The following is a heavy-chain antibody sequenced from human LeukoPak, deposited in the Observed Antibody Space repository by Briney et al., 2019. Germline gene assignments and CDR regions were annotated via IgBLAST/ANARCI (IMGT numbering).Heavy chain of an antibody. J-gene: IGHJ4*02. V-gene: IGHV1-8*03. Sequence: ASVKVSCKASGYTFTSYDINWVRQATGQGLEWMEWMNPNSGNTGYAQKFQGRVTITRNTSISTAYMELSSLRSEDTAVYYCARGGYCSSTSCYDAPLDYWGQGTLVTVSS. CDR2: MNPNSGNT. D-gene: IGHD2-2*03. CDR3: ARGGYCSSTSCYDAPLDY. CDR1: GYTFTSYD.